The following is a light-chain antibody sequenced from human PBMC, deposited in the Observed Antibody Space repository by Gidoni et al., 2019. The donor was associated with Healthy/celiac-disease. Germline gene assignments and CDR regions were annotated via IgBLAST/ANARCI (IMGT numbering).Light chain of an antibody. CDR3: QQSYSTSYS. V-gene: IGKV1-39*01. Sequence: DIQMTQSPSSLSASVGDRVTITCRASQSISSYLNWYQQKPGKAPKLLIYAASSLQSGVPSRFSGSGSGTDVTLTISSLQPEDFATYYCQQSYSTSYSFXQXTKLEIK. J-gene: IGKJ2*03. CDR1: QSISSY. CDR2: AAS.